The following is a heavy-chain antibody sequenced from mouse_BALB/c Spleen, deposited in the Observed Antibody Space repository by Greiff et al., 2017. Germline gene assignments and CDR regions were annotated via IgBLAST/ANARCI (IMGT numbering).Heavy chain of an antibody. D-gene: IGHD1-1*01. V-gene: IGHV2-6-7*01. CDR1: GFSLTGYG. J-gene: IGHJ4*01. Sequence: QVQLQQSGPGLVAPSQSLSITCTVSGFSLTGYGVNWVRQPPGKGLEWLGMIWGDGSTDYNSALKSRLSISKDNSKSQVFLKMNSLQTDDTARYYCARSYYTYAMDYWGQGTSVTVSS. CDR3: ARSYYTYAMDY. CDR2: IWGDGST.